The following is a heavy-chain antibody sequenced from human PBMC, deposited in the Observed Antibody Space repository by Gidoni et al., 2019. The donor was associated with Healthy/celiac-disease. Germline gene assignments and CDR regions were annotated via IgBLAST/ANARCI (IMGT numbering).Heavy chain of an antibody. J-gene: IGHJ6*03. CDR2: INPNSGGT. CDR3: ARDRFPTVVTDRRSTYYYYYYMDV. D-gene: IGHD2-15*01. V-gene: IGHV1-2*04. CDR1: GYTFTGYS. Sequence: QVQLVQSWADVTKPGASVQVSCKASGYTFTGYSMPWFRQAPGPGLEWMGWINPNSGGTNEAQKFQGWVTMTRDTSISTAYMELSRLRSDDTAVYDCARDRFPTVVTDRRSTYYYYYYMDVWGKGTTVTVSS.